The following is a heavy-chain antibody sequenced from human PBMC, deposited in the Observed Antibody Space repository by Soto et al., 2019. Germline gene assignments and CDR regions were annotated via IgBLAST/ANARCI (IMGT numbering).Heavy chain of an antibody. CDR3: AREYSYHIGP. CDR2: IYSSGGT. D-gene: IGHD5-18*01. CDR1: GDSSIVKK. V-gene: IGHV4-4*07. Sequence: TLSRNSTEPGDSSIVKKRSWIRQPAGEGLQWIGRIYSSGGTNYSPSLKSRVSMSADTSKNQFSLKLSSVTAADTAVYYCAREYSYHIGPWVQVSVFIVT. J-gene: IGHJ5*02.